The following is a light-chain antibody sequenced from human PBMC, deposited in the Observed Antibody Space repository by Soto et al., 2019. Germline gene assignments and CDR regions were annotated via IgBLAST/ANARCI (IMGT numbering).Light chain of an antibody. V-gene: IGKV3-20*01. CDR3: QQYGYSPWA. CDR2: GAS. Sequence: DSLFTKSPGALSNSPWGRGTVSCRASESVNSAYLAWYQHRPAQAPRLLIYGASSRATGVPDRFSGSGSGTEFTLTITRLEPADFALYYCQQYGYSPWALGLGTNVDIK. J-gene: IGKJ1*01. CDR1: ESVNSAY.